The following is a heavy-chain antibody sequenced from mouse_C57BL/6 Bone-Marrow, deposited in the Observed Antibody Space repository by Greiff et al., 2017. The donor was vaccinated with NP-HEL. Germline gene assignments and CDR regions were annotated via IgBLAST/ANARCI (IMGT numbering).Heavy chain of an antibody. Sequence: VQLQQSGPGLVKPSQSLFLTCSITGFPITSGYYWIWIRQPPGKPLEWMGYITHSGETFYNPSLQSPISITRETSKNQFFLQVNSVTTEDTAMYYCAGNSSGYGDFDYWGQGTTLTVSS. V-gene: IGHV12-3*01. CDR3: AGNSSGYGDFDY. J-gene: IGHJ2*01. CDR2: ITHSGET. CDR1: GFPITSGYY. D-gene: IGHD3-2*02.